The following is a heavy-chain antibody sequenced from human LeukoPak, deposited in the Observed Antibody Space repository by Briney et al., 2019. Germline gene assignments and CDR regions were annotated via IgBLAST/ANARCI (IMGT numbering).Heavy chain of an antibody. V-gene: IGHV4-59*01. CDR2: IYYSGST. J-gene: IGHJ4*02. CDR3: ARGRMPDYYDSSGYQSRFDY. D-gene: IGHD3-22*01. Sequence: SETLSLTCTVSGGSISSYYWSWIRQPPGKGLEWIGYIYYSGSTNYNPSLKSRVTISVDTSKNQFSLKLSSVTAADTAVYYCARGRMPDYYDSSGYQSRFDYWGQGTLVTVSS. CDR1: GGSISSYY.